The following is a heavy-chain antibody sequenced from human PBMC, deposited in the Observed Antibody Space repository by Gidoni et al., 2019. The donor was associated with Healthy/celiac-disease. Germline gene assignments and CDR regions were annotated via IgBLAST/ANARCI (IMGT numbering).Heavy chain of an antibody. CDR2: INHSGST. CDR1: GVSFSGYY. Sequence: QVQLQQWGAGLLKPSETLSLTCAVYGVSFSGYYWSWIRQPPGKGLEWIGEINHSGSTNYNPSLKSRVTISVDTSKNQFSLKLSSVTAADTAVYYCARGRDYYGSGSYLYWGQGTLVTVSS. J-gene: IGHJ4*02. CDR3: ARGRDYYGSGSYLY. D-gene: IGHD3-10*01. V-gene: IGHV4-34*01.